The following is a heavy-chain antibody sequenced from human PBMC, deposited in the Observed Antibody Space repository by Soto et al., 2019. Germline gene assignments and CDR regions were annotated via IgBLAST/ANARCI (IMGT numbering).Heavy chain of an antibody. CDR3: ATPYYFNH. V-gene: IGHV3-21*06. CDR1: GFMFSAQT. CDR2: ISDDSSYI. Sequence: GSLRLSCAASGFMFSAQTMNWVRQAPGKGLEWLSSISDDSSYIDYADSLRGRFTVSRDNARNSLYLQIDSLGVEDTAVYYCATPYYFNHWGPGTLVTVSS. J-gene: IGHJ1*01. D-gene: IGHD3-16*01.